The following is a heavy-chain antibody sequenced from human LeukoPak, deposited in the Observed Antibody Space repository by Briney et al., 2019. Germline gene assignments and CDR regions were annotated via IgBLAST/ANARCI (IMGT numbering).Heavy chain of an antibody. Sequence: ASVKVSCKASGYTFTGYYIHWVRQAPGQGLERMGWINPDSGGTNYAQKFQGRVTMTRDTSISTAYMELSRLRSDDTAVYYCARGHVGATDFDYWGQGTLVTVSS. V-gene: IGHV1-2*02. D-gene: IGHD1-26*01. CDR1: GYTFTGYY. CDR2: INPDSGGT. CDR3: ARGHVGATDFDY. J-gene: IGHJ4*02.